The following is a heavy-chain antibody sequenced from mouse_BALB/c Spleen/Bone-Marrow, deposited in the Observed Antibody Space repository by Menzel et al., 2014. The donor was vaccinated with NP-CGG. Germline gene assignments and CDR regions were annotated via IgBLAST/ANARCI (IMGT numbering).Heavy chain of an antibody. D-gene: IGHD2-10*02. Sequence: XKXGASVKLSCTASGFNIKDTYMHWVKQRPEQGLEWIGRIDTANGNTKYDPKFQGKAAITADTSSNTAYLQLSSLTSEDTAVYYCARYGNGLMDYWGQGTSVTVSS. CDR2: IDTANGNT. CDR3: ARYGNGLMDY. CDR1: GFNIKDTY. V-gene: IGHV14-3*02. J-gene: IGHJ4*01.